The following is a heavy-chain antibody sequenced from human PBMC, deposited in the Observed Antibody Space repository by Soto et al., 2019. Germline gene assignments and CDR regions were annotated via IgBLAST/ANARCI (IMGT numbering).Heavy chain of an antibody. CDR3: ANYHGDYYYGMDV. J-gene: IGHJ6*02. V-gene: IGHV3-23*01. D-gene: IGHD4-17*01. CDR2: ISGSGGST. CDR1: GFTFSSYA. Sequence: PGGSLRLSCAASGFTFSSYAMSWVRQAPGKGLEWVSAISGSGGSTYYADSVKGRFTISRDNSKNTLYLQMNSLRAEDTAVYYCANYHGDYYYGMDVWGQGTTVTVSS.